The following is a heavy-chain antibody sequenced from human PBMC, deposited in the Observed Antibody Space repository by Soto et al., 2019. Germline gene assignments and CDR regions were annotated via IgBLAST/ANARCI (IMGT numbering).Heavy chain of an antibody. V-gene: IGHV1-3*01. CDR3: ARDHYDFWSGNYYYYYMDV. D-gene: IGHD3-3*01. CDR1: GYTFTSYA. J-gene: IGHJ6*03. CDR2: INAGNGNT. Sequence: ASVKVSCTASGYTFTSYAMHWVRQAPGQRLEWMGWINAGNGNTKYSQKFQGRVTITRDTSASTAYMELSSLRSEDTAVYYCARDHYDFWSGNYYYYYMDVWGKGTTVTVSS.